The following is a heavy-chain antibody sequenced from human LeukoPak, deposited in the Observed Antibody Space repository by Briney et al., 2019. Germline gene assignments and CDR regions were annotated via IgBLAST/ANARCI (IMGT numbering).Heavy chain of an antibody. CDR1: GDSVSSNSVA. J-gene: IGHJ3*02. V-gene: IGHV6-1*01. CDR2: TYYRSKWYN. D-gene: IGHD4-11*01. CDR3: ARGAYSTFDI. Sequence: SQTLSLTCVISGDSVSSNSVAWNWIRQSPSRGLEGLGRTYYRSKWYNDYAVSVQGRITVNPDTSKNQFSLQLDSVTPHDTALYYCARGAYSTFDIWGQGTMVTVSS.